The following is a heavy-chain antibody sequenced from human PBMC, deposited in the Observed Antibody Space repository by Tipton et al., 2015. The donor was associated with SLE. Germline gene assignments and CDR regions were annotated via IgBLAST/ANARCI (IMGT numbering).Heavy chain of an antibody. CDR2: IYYSGST. CDR3: AGMSYPREGYFDY. D-gene: IGHD1-26*01. J-gene: IGHJ4*02. Sequence: TLSLTCAVYGGSFSGYYWGWIRQPPGKGLEWIGSIYYSGSTYYNPSLKSRATISVDTSKNQFSLKLSSVTAADTAVYYCAGMSYPREGYFDYWGQGTLVTVSS. V-gene: IGHV4-34*01. CDR1: GGSFSGYY.